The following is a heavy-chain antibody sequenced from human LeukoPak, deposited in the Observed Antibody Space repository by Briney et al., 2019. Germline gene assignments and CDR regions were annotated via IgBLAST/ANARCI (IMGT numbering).Heavy chain of an antibody. CDR2: IKQDGSEK. V-gene: IGHV3-7*03. CDR1: GFTFSSSW. Sequence: GGSLRLSCEASGFTFSSSWMSWVRQAPGKGLEWVANIKQDGSEKYYVDSVKGRFTISRDNAKNSLYLQMNSLRSEDTAVYYCAREWIQLTEGFDYWGQGTLVTVSS. J-gene: IGHJ4*02. CDR3: AREWIQLTEGFDY. D-gene: IGHD5-18*01.